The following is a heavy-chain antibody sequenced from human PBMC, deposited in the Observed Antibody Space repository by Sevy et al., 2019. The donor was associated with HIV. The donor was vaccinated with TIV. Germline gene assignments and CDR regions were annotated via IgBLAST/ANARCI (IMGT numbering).Heavy chain of an antibody. D-gene: IGHD2-2*01. J-gene: IGHJ6*02. Sequence: GGSLRLSCAASGFTFSSYAMSWVRQAPGKGLEWVSAISGSGGSTYYADSVKGRFTISRENSKNTLYLQMNSLRAEDTAIYYCTCRNIVVVPAASREKRDYYHGMDVWGQGTTVTVSS. V-gene: IGHV3-23*01. CDR1: GFTFSSYA. CDR3: TCRNIVVVPAASREKRDYYHGMDV. CDR2: ISGSGGST.